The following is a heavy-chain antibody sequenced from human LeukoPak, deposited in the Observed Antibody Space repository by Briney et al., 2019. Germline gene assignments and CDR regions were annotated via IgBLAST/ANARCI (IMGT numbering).Heavy chain of an antibody. Sequence: PGGSLRLSCAASGFTFSSDSVNWVRRAPGKGLEWVSSISSSSIHIYYADSVKGRFTISRDNAKNSLYPQMNSLRAEDTAVYYCARDRQTGHFDYWGQGTLVTVPS. V-gene: IGHV3-21*01. D-gene: IGHD1-1*01. CDR1: GFTFSSDS. CDR3: ARDRQTGHFDY. CDR2: ISSSSIHI. J-gene: IGHJ4*02.